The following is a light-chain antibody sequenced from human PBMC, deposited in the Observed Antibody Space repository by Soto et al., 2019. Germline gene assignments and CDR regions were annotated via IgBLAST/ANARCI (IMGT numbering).Light chain of an antibody. CDR2: EVS. V-gene: IGLV2-8*01. Sequence: QSALTQPPSASGSPGQSVTISCTGTSGDVGGYTYVPWYQQHPGKAPKLIIYEVSKRPSGVPDRFSGSKSGNTASLTVSGLQAEDEADYYCSSYAGSNFWVFGGGTKVTVL. CDR1: SGDVGGYTY. CDR3: SSYAGSNFWV. J-gene: IGLJ3*02.